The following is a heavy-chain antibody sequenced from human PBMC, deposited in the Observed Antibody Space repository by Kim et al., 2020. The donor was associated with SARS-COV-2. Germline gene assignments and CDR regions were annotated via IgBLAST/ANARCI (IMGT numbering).Heavy chain of an antibody. CDR3: AREWGGTYYDILTGYLRGAFDI. CDR2: IWYDGSNK. J-gene: IGHJ3*02. D-gene: IGHD3-9*01. Sequence: GGPLRLSCAASGFTFSSYGMHWVRQAPGKGLEWVAVIWYDGSNKYYADSVKGRFTISRDNSKNTLYLQMNSLRAEDTAVYYCAREWGGTYYDILTGYLRGAFDIWGQGTMVTVSS. V-gene: IGHV3-33*01. CDR1: GFTFSSYG.